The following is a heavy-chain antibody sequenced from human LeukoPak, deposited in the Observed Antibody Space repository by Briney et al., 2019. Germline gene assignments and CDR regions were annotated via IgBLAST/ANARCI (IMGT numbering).Heavy chain of an antibody. CDR1: GFIFSSYW. D-gene: IGHD3-22*01. V-gene: IGHV3-74*01. J-gene: IGHJ4*02. CDR3: ARDHYDSSGYGYYFDS. CDR2: INTDGSST. Sequence: SGGSLRLSCAASGFIFSSYWMHWVRHAPGKGLAWVSRINTDGSSTSYADSVKGRFTISRDNAKNSLYLQMNSLRAEDTAVYYCARDHYDSSGYGYYFDSWGQGTLVTVSS.